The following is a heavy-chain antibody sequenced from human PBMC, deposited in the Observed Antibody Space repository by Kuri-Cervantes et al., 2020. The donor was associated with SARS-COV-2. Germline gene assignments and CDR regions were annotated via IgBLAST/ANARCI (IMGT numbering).Heavy chain of an antibody. Sequence: GGSLRLSCKGSGYSFTSYWIGWVRQAPGKGLEWVSVIYSGGSTYYADSVKGRFTISRDNSKNTLYLQMNSLRAEDTAVYYCARSIIAVAGFGGRDYWGQGTLVTVSS. D-gene: IGHD6-19*01. V-gene: IGHV3-53*01. J-gene: IGHJ4*02. CDR3: ARSIIAVAGFGGRDY. CDR1: GYSFTSYW. CDR2: IYSGGST.